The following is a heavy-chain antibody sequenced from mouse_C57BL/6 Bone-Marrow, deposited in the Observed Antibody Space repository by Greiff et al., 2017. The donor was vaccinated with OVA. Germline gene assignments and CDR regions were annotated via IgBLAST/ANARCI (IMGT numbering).Heavy chain of an antibody. J-gene: IGHJ4*01. CDR3: ANYDGYYPYAMDY. CDR2: IHPNSGST. CDR1: GYTFTSYW. D-gene: IGHD2-3*01. V-gene: IGHV1-64*01. Sequence: QVHVKQPGAELVKPGASVKLSCKASGYTFTSYWMHWVKQRPGQGLEWIGMIHPNSGSTNYNEKFKSKATLTVDKSSSTAYMQLSSLTSEDSAVYYCANYDGYYPYAMDYWGQGTSVTVSS.